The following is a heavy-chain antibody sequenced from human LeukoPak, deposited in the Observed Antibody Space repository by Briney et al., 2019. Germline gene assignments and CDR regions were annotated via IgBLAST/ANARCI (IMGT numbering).Heavy chain of an antibody. CDR3: ARGAGYCSSTSCQYYYYMDV. V-gene: IGHV1-69*13. J-gene: IGHJ6*03. CDR1: GATFSSYA. CDR2: IIPIFGTA. D-gene: IGHD2-2*01. Sequence: SVKLSCKASGATFSSYAISWVRQAPGQGLEWMGGIIPIFGTANYAQKFQGRVTITADASTSTAYMELSSLRSEDTAVYYCARGAGYCSSTSCQYYYYMDVWGKRTTVTVSS.